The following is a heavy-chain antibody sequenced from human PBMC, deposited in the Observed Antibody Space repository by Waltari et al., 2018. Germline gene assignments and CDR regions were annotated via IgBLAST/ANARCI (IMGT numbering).Heavy chain of an antibody. D-gene: IGHD6-19*01. CDR1: GFSVSNNY. CDR3: ARXLGTGGWGLFDX. CDR2: IYXGGRT. Sequence: EVXLXESGXGLVQPGGSXRLSGAASGFSVSNNYMSWVRQAPGXGLEWXSVIYXGGRTXYADSVKGRFXISRDSSKNTLYLQMNNXRAEDTAVXYXARXLGTGGWGLFDXWGQGILVTVSS. V-gene: IGHV3-66*02. J-gene: IGHJ4*02.